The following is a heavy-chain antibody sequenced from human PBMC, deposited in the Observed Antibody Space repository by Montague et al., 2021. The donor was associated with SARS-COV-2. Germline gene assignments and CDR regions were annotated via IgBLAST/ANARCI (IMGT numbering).Heavy chain of an antibody. CDR3: TRGPVFSNSWYSLPTLDQRPSWYFDL. CDR2: INHSGRT. CDR1: GVSFSGYY. V-gene: IGHV4-34*01. Sequence: SETLSLTCAVYGVSFSGYYWSWIRQAPGKGLEWIGEINHSGRTXXXPSXXXRVTISVDTSTNQFSLNLNSVTAADTAVYYCTRGPVFSNSWYSLPTLDQRPSWYFDLWGRGTLAIVSS. J-gene: IGHJ2*01. D-gene: IGHD6-13*01.